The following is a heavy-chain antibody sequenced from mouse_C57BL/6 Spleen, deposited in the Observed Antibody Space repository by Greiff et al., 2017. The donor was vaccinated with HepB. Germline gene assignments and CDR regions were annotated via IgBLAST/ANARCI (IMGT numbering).Heavy chain of an antibody. D-gene: IGHD1-1*01. CDR2: ISYDGSN. Sequence: VQLKESGPGLVKPSQSLSLTCSVTGYSITSGYYWNWIRQFPGNKLEWMGYISYDGSNNYNPSLKNRISITRDTSKNQFFLKLNSVTTEDTATYSCARGTYYYGSSYYFDYWGQGTTLTVSS. CDR3: ARGTYYYGSSYYFDY. CDR1: GYSITSGYY. J-gene: IGHJ2*01. V-gene: IGHV3-6*01.